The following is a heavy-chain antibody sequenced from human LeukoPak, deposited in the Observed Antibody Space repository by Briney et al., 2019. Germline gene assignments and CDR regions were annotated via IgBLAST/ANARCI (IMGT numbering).Heavy chain of an antibody. CDR2: IYYSGST. CDR1: GGSISSSSYY. J-gene: IGHJ4*02. D-gene: IGHD4-17*01. V-gene: IGHV4-39*07. Sequence: PSETLSLTCTVSGGSISSSSYYWGWIRQPPGKGLKWLGSIYYSGSTYYNPSLKSRVTISVDTSKNQFSLKLSSVTAADTAVYYCARDLTAKDGDHNYFDYWGQGTLVTVSS. CDR3: ARDLTAKDGDHNYFDY.